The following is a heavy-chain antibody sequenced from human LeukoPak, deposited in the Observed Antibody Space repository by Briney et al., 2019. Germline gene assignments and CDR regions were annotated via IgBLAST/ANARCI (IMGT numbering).Heavy chain of an antibody. J-gene: IGHJ4*02. Sequence: ASVNVSCKASGYTFTVYYIHWVRQAPGQGLEWMGRIYPDSGDTNYAQEFQGRVTMTRDTSISTAYMELSSLTSDDAAVYYCARFSHYSSSSGGAYWGQGTLVTVSS. V-gene: IGHV1-2*06. CDR3: ARFSHYSSSSGGAY. CDR1: GYTFTVYY. D-gene: IGHD6-6*01. CDR2: IYPDSGDT.